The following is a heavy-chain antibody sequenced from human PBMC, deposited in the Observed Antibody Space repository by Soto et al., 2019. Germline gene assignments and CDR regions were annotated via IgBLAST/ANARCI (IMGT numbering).Heavy chain of an antibody. CDR3: ASWRSGYYGFYFDH. CDR2: IQDDGSKK. D-gene: IGHD5-12*01. V-gene: IGHV3-33*01. J-gene: IGHJ4*02. Sequence: QVQLVESGGGVVQPGRSLRLSCVASGFTFSNYGMLWVRQAPGKGLEWVAVIQDDGSKKYYADSMRGRFTISRDNSKDTQYLQMNSLRAEDTAVYDCASWRSGYYGFYFDHWGQGTLVTVSS. CDR1: GFTFSNYG.